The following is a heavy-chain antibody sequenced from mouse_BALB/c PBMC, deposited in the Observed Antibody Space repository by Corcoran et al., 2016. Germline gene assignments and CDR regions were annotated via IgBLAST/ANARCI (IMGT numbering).Heavy chain of an antibody. CDR1: GFSLSTSGMG. J-gene: IGHJ4*01. CDR3: ARRTTLAMDY. V-gene: IGHV8-12*01. CDR2: IYWDDDK. D-gene: IGHD6-1*01. Sequence: QVTLKEFGPGILQPSQTLSLTCSFSGFSLSTSGMGVSWIRQPSGKGLEWLAHIYWDDDKRYNPSLKSRLTISKDTSSNQVFLKITSVDTADTATYYCARRTTLAMDYWGQGTSVTVSS.